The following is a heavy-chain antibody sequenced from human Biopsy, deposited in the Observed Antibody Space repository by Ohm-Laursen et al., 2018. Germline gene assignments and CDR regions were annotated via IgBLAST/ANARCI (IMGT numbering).Heavy chain of an antibody. CDR1: GFTFSIYG. J-gene: IGHJ4*02. V-gene: IGHV3-33*01. D-gene: IGHD3-22*01. Sequence: SLRLSCTAPGFTFSIYGMHWVRQAPGKGLEWVAVIWYDGSNKYYADSVKGRFAISRDDPKNTLYLQMNSLRAEDTAVYYCAREGDDSSGYTPHYFDYWGQGTLVTVSS. CDR2: IWYDGSNK. CDR3: AREGDDSSGYTPHYFDY.